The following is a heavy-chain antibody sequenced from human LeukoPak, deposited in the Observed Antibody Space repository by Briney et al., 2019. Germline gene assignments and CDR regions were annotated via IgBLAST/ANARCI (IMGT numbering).Heavy chain of an antibody. Sequence: GGSLRLSCAASGFTISSYWMHWVRHAPGKGLVWVARITSDGSSTTYAESVKGRFTISRDNAKNTLYLQMNSLRAEDTAVYYCARDWYHAIDCWGQGTLVTVSS. V-gene: IGHV3-74*03. D-gene: IGHD2-2*01. CDR1: GFTISSYW. CDR3: ARDWYHAIDC. CDR2: ITSDGSST. J-gene: IGHJ4*02.